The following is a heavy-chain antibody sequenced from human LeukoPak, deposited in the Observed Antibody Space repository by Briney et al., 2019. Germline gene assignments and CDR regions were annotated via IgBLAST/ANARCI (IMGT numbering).Heavy chain of an antibody. Sequence: SETLSLTCAVYGGSFSGYYWSWIRQPPGKGLEWIGEINHSGSTNYNPSLKSRVTISVDTSKNQFSLKLSSVTAADTAVYYCARGPRLRFRFFDYWGRGTLVTVSS. D-gene: IGHD3-3*01. J-gene: IGHJ4*02. CDR1: GGSFSGYY. V-gene: IGHV4-34*01. CDR2: INHSGST. CDR3: ARGPRLRFRFFDY.